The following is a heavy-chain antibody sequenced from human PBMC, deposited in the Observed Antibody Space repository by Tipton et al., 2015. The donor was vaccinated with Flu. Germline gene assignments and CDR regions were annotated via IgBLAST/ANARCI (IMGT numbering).Heavy chain of an antibody. D-gene: IGHD4-17*01. CDR2: IYYSGST. V-gene: IGHV4-30-4*01. CDR1: GGSISSGDYY. J-gene: IGHJ5*02. Sequence: TLSLTCTVSGGSISSGDYYWSWISQPPGKGLEWIGYIYYSGSTYYNPSLKSRVTISVDTSKNQFSLKLSSVTAADTAVYYCAIEGYTVTTRWYDPWGQGTLVTVSS. CDR3: AIEGYTVTTRWYDP.